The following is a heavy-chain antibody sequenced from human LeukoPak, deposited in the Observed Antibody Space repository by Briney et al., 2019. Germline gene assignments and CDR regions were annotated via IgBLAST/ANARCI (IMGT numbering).Heavy chain of an antibody. CDR1: GDSISNNYW. CDR2: IYYSGST. J-gene: IGHJ4*01. Sequence: SGTLSLTCAVSGDSISNNYWWRWVRQFPGKGLEWIGSIYYSGSTYYNPSLKSRVSISVDTSKNQFSLKLSSVTAADTAVYYCARGPAVITTRYFDYWGQGTLVTVSS. CDR3: ARGPAVITTRYFDY. V-gene: IGHV4-39*01. D-gene: IGHD3-16*01.